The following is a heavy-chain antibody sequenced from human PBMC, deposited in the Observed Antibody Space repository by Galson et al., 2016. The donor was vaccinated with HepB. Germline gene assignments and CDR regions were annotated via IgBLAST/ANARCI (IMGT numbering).Heavy chain of an antibody. V-gene: IGHV3-23*01. CDR1: GFTFSSYA. D-gene: IGHD2-21*01. J-gene: IGHJ4*02. CDR2: ISDNGGST. CDR3: ANPGTYLLY. Sequence: SLRLSCAASGFTFSSYAMSWVRQAPGKGLEWVSGISDNGGSTFYADSVKGRFTISRDNSKNTVYLQMNSLRAEDTAKYYCANPGTYLLYWGQGTLVTSPQ.